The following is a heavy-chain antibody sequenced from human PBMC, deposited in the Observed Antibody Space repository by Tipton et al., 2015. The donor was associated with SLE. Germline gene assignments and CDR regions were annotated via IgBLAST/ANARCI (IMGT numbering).Heavy chain of an antibody. V-gene: IGHV4-61*09. CDR3: ARRDSSGYYYEDY. CDR2: IYTSGST. J-gene: IGHJ4*02. Sequence: TLSLTCTVSGGSISSGSYYWSWIRQPAGKGLEWIGHIYTSGSTNYNPPLKSRVTISVDTSKNQFSLKLSSVTAADTAVYYCARRDSSGYYYEDYWGQGTLVTVSS. D-gene: IGHD3-22*01. CDR1: GGSISSGSYY.